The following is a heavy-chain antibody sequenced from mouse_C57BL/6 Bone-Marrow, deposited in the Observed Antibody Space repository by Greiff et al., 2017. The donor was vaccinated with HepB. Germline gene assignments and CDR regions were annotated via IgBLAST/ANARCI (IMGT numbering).Heavy chain of an antibody. D-gene: IGHD3-2*02. CDR1: GYTFTSYW. V-gene: IGHV1-64*01. Sequence: QVQLQQSGAELVKPGASVKLSCKASGYTFTSYWMHWVKQRPGHGLEWIGMIHPDSGSTNYNEKFKSKATLTVDKSSSTAYMQLRSLTSEDSAVCYCATKRQLRLDYWGQGTTLTVSS. CDR3: ATKRQLRLDY. CDR2: IHPDSGST. J-gene: IGHJ2*01.